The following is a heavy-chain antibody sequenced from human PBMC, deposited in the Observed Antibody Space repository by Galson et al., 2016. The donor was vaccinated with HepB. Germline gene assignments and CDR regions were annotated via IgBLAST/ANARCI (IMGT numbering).Heavy chain of an antibody. CDR2: ISATSGDI. V-gene: IGHV3-21*01. Sequence: SLRLSCAASGFTFGSYSMNWLRQAPGKGLEWVSYISATSGDIYYADSMKGRFTISRDNARNSLYLQMNSLRAEDTAVYYCARDPLRYYGSGSYPQYWGLGTLVTVSS. D-gene: IGHD3-10*01. CDR3: ARDPLRYYGSGSYPQY. CDR1: GFTFGSYS. J-gene: IGHJ4*02.